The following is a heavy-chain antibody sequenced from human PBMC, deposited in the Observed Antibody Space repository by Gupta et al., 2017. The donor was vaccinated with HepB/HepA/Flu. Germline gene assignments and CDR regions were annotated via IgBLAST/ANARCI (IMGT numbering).Heavy chain of an antibody. J-gene: IGHJ3*02. CDR3: ARRIVGVTDASDI. CDR1: GSSFTSYW. V-gene: IGHV5-51*01. CDR2: IYPDDLDT. Sequence: QLVQSGAEVKKHGESLKISCKGFGSSFTSYWIGWVRQMPGKGLEWMGIIYPDDLDTRYSPSFQGQVTSSADKSISTAYLQWSSLKASDTAMYYCARRIVGVTDASDIWGQGTMVTVSS. D-gene: IGHD1-26*01.